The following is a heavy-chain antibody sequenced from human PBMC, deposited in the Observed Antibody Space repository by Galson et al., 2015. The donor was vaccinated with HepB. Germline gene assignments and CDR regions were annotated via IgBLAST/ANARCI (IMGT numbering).Heavy chain of an antibody. V-gene: IGHV4-34*01. CDR2: INHSGST. J-gene: IGHJ4*02. D-gene: IGHD3-3*01. Sequence: ETLSLTCAVYGGYFSGYYWSWIRQPPGKGLEWIGEINHSGSTNYNPSLKSRVTISVDTSKNQFSLKLSSVTAADTAVYYCARGRLHLIFGAVIMVSYFDYWGQGTLVTVSS. CDR3: ARGRLHLIFGAVIMVSYFDY. CDR1: GGYFSGYY.